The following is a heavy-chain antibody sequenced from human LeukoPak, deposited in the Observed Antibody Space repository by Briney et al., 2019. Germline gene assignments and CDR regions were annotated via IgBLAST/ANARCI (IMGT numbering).Heavy chain of an antibody. CDR1: GYTFTSYA. CDR3: ARSLHYYGSGSPPVAWFDP. CDR2: INAGNGNT. J-gene: IGHJ5*02. D-gene: IGHD3-10*01. V-gene: IGHV1-3*01. Sequence: ASVTDSCKASGYTFTSYAMHWVRQAPGQRLEWMGWINAGNGNTKYSQKFQGRVTITRDTSASTAYMELSSLRSEDTAVYYCARSLHYYGSGSPPVAWFDPWGQGTLVTVSS.